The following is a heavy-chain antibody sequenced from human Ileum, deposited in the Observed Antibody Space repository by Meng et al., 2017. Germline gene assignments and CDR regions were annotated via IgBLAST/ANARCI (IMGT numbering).Heavy chain of an antibody. CDR2: AST. Sequence: QESGPGLVRPWETLSLICTVYGGSVSSAGYQWGWIRQPPGKGLEWIGYASTNYNPSLKSRVTISLDTSKNQFSLKLSSVTAADTAAYYCARDHWGSLDYWGQGILVTVSS. J-gene: IGHJ4*02. V-gene: IGHV4-61*08. D-gene: IGHD7-27*01. CDR3: ARDHWGSLDY. CDR1: GGSVSSAGYQ.